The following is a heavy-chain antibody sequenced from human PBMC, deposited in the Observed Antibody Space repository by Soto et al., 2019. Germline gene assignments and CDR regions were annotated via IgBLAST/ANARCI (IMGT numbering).Heavy chain of an antibody. Sequence: QVQLVQSGAEVKKPGSSVKVSCKASGGTFSSYTISWVRQAPGQGLEWMGRIIPILGIAKYAQKFQGRVTTTTDKTTSTASMELSRLRSEEAAVDYCASLPVAGVAVDMGGQGTVVTVSS. CDR3: ASLPVAGVAVDM. V-gene: IGHV1-69*02. D-gene: IGHD6-19*01. CDR2: IIPILGIA. CDR1: GGTFSSYT. J-gene: IGHJ3*02.